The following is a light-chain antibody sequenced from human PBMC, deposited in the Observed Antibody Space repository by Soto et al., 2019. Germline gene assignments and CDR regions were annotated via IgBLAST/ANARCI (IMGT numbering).Light chain of an antibody. V-gene: IGKV3-20*01. Sequence: VLTHSPLTLTLSPGERATLSFSSSQSVSSSYLAWYQQKPGQAPRLLIYGASSRATGIPDRFSGSGSGTDFTLTISRLEPEDFAVYYCQQYGSSPITFGQGTRLE. J-gene: IGKJ5*01. CDR3: QQYGSSPIT. CDR2: GAS. CDR1: QSVSSSY.